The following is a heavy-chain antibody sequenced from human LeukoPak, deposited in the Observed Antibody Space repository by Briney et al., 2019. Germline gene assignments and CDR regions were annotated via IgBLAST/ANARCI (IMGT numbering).Heavy chain of an antibody. Sequence: ASVKVSCKVSGYTLTELSMHWVRQAPGKGLEWVGGFDPEDGETIYAQKFQGRVTMTEDTSTDTAYMELSSLRSEDTAVYYCATVVPAADWFDPWGQGTLVTVSS. CDR3: ATVVPAADWFDP. V-gene: IGHV1-24*01. D-gene: IGHD2-2*01. CDR1: GYTLTELS. CDR2: FDPEDGET. J-gene: IGHJ5*02.